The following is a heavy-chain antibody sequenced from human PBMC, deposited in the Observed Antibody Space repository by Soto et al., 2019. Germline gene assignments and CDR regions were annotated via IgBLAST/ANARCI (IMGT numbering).Heavy chain of an antibody. CDR3: AHSLEFLEWFFSRRYYYMDV. D-gene: IGHD3-3*01. J-gene: IGHJ6*03. CDR1: GFSLSTSGVG. V-gene: IGHV2-5*02. Sequence: QITLKESGPTLVNPTQPLTLTCTFSGFSLSTSGVGVGWIRQPPGKALEWLALIYWDDDKRYSPSLKSRLTIDKDTCKNQVVLTMTTMDPVETATYYCAHSLEFLEWFFSRRYYYMDVWGKGTTVTVSS. CDR2: IYWDDDK.